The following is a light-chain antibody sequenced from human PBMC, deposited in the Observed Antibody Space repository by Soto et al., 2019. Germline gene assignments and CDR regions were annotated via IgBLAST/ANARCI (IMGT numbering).Light chain of an antibody. CDR3: QQYDSTHPT. CDR1: QSVNSNY. Sequence: EIVLTQSPGTLSLSPGDRATLSCRASQSVNSNYLAWYQRKPGQAPRLLIYGASNRATDIPYRFSASGSGTDFTLTITRLEAEDFGVYYCQQYDSTHPTFGQGTKVEVK. J-gene: IGKJ1*01. CDR2: GAS. V-gene: IGKV3-20*01.